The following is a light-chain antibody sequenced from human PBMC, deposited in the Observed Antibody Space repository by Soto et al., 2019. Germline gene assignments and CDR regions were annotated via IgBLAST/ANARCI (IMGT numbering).Light chain of an antibody. J-gene: IGKJ5*01. CDR3: QQMYYFPIT. V-gene: IGKV1-12*01. CDR2: GAS. CDR1: QGISTW. Sequence: IQMTQSPSSVSASVGDRVTITCRASQGISTWLAWYQQKPGKVPNLLISGASSLESGVPSRFSGSGSGTDFTLTISSLQPEDFATYYCQQMYYFPITFGQGTRLEIK.